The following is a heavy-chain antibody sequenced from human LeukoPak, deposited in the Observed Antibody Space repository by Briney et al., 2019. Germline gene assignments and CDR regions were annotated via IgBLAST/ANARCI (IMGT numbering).Heavy chain of an antibody. V-gene: IGHV3-43*02. CDR3: ANSLRPSYYMDV. Sequence: GGSLRLSCAASGFTFEDYAMHWVRQAPGKGLNWVSLISGDGGSTYYADSVKGRFTISRDNSKNSVYLQMNSLRTEDTALYYCANSLRPSYYMDVWGKGTTVTVSS. CDR2: ISGDGGST. J-gene: IGHJ6*03. CDR1: GFTFEDYA.